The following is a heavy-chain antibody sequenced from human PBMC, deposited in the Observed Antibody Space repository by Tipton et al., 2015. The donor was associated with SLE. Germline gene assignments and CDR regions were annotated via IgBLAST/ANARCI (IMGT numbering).Heavy chain of an antibody. CDR1: GGSFSGYF. CDR2: INHSGTT. J-gene: IGHJ4*02. D-gene: IGHD5-24*01. CDR3: ARKELSTMRDY. V-gene: IGHV4-34*01. Sequence: TLSLTCAVYGGSFSGYFWSWIRQLPDKGLEWIGEINHSGTTNCNPSLKSRVTISVDTSQNQFSMSLSSVSAADTAVYYRARKELSTMRDYWGQGTLVTVSS.